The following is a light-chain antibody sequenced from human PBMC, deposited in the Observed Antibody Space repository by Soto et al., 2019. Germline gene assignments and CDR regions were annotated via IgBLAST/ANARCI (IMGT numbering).Light chain of an antibody. CDR2: DVS. Sequence: QSALTQPASVSGSPGQSITISCTGTSSDVGGYNYVSWYQQHPGKAPKLMIYDVSNRPSGVSNRFSGSKSGNTDSLTISGLQAEDEADYYCSSYTSSSTLGVFGGGTKLTVI. V-gene: IGLV2-14*01. CDR3: SSYTSSSTLGV. CDR1: SSDVGGYNY. J-gene: IGLJ2*01.